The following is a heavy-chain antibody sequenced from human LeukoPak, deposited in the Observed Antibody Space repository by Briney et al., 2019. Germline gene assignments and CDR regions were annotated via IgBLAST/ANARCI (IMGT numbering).Heavy chain of an antibody. CDR2: INHSGSI. V-gene: IGHV4-34*01. CDR1: GASFSYDY. Sequence: SESLSLTCAVYGASFSYDYWSWIRQAPGKGLEWIGEINHSGSITYNPSLKSRVTISAEKSKSQFSLRLTSVTAADTAVYYCAKGVWAPRFDSWGQGTLVTVSS. J-gene: IGHJ5*01. CDR3: AKGVWAPRFDS. D-gene: IGHD7-27*01.